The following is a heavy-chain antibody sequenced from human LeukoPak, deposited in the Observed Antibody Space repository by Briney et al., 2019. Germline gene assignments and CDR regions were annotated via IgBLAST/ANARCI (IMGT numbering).Heavy chain of an antibody. V-gene: IGHV4-34*01. CDR1: GGSFSGYY. CDR3: ARPAGYYDILTGYYFDY. CDR2: INHSGST. D-gene: IGHD3-9*01. Sequence: SETLSLTCAVYGGSFSGYYWSWIRQPPGKGLEWIGEINHSGSTNYNPSLKSRVTISVDTSKNQFSLKLSSVTAADTAVYYCARPAGYYDILTGYYFDYWGQGTLVTVSS. J-gene: IGHJ4*02.